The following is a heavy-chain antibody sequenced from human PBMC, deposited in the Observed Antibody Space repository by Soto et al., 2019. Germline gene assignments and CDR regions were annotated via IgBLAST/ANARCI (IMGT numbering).Heavy chain of an antibody. D-gene: IGHD3-3*01. CDR3: AGAPRLVGETTYENYFDY. V-gene: IGHV1-69*13. CDR1: GGTFSNFG. Sequence: VASVKVSCKASGGTFSNFGISWVRQAPGQALEWMGGNIPILGTANYAQKFQGRVSIIADESTGTTYMELTSLRSEDTAVYYCAGAPRLVGETTYENYFDYWGQGTLVTVSS. J-gene: IGHJ4*02. CDR2: NIPILGTA.